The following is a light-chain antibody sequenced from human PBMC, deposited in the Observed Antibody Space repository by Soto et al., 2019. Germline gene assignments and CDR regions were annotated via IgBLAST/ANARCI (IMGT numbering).Light chain of an antibody. CDR2: EVT. CDR1: SSDVGGYDY. CDR3: SSHTSGSTRV. V-gene: IGLV2-14*01. J-gene: IGLJ1*01. Sequence: QSVLTQPASVSGSPGQSIAISCTGTSSDVGGYDYVSWYQQQPDKAPKLMIYEVTNRPSGVSNRFSGSKSGNTASLTISGLQAEDEADYYCSSHTSGSTRVLGTGTKVTVL.